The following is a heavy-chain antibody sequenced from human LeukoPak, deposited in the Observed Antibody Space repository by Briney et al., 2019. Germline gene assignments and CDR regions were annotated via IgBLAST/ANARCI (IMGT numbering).Heavy chain of an antibody. V-gene: IGHV1-18*01. Sequence: ASVKVSCKASGYTFTSYGISWVRQAPGQGLEWMGWISAYNGNTNYAQKLQGRVTMTTDTSTSTAYMELRSLRSDDTAVYYCARDLFRVYSSSWYPGGYWGQGTLVTVSS. CDR1: GYTFTSYG. CDR3: ARDLFRVYSSSWYPGGY. D-gene: IGHD6-13*01. CDR2: ISAYNGNT. J-gene: IGHJ4*02.